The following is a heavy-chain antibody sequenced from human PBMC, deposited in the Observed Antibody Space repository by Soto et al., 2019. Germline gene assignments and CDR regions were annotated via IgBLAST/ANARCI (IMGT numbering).Heavy chain of an antibody. D-gene: IGHD4-17*01. Sequence: EVPLVESGGGLVQPGGSLRLSCVVSGFSVSNNYMSWVRQAPGMRLDWVSVIYADGTTYYVDSVKGRFTISRRNSRNTLYLQMDSLRTEDTAVYYCARGGGPFINSVTNPFDYWGQGTLVTVSS. CDR3: ARGGGPFINSVTNPFDY. V-gene: IGHV3-53*04. CDR2: IYADGTT. J-gene: IGHJ4*02. CDR1: GFSVSNNY.